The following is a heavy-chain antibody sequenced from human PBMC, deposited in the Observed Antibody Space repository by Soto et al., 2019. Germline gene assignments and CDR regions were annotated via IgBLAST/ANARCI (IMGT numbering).Heavy chain of an antibody. Sequence: PGESLKISCKGSGYSFTIYCISWVLQRPGKGLEWMGRIDPSDSYTNYSPSFQGHVTISADKSISTAYLQWSSLKASDTAMYYCARLHTPVPADWFDPWGQGTLVTVSS. V-gene: IGHV5-10-1*01. CDR3: ARLHTPVPADWFDP. CDR1: GYSFTIYC. CDR2: IDPSDSYT. D-gene: IGHD2-2*01. J-gene: IGHJ5*02.